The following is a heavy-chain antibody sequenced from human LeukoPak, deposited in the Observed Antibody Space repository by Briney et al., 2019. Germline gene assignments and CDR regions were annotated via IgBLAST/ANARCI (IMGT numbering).Heavy chain of an antibody. D-gene: IGHD1-1*01. V-gene: IGHV1-8*01. CDR3: ASNPPNTGDFYY. CDR1: GYTFTNLD. J-gene: IGHJ4*02. Sequence: ASVKVSCKTSGYTFTNLDINWLRQAPGQGLEWTGWMSPNSGDTGYAQKFQGRVSMTRDIFKSTAYMELSSLRSEDTAIYYCASNPPNTGDFYYWGLGTLVTVSS. CDR2: MSPNSGDT.